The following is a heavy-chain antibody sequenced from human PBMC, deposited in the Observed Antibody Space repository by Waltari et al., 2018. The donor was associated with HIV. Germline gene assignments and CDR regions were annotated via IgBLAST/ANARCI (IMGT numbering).Heavy chain of an antibody. D-gene: IGHD2-15*01. V-gene: IGHV3-48*04. CDR2: ISSSRST. CDR1: GFTFSNFG. Sequence: EVQVVESGGGLVQPGGSLRLSCTASGFTFSNFGMNWVRQAPGKVLEWISYISSSRSTIYADSVKGRFTISRDNAKNSLYLQMNSLRAEDTAVYYCARDPFVGMVVAYYFDYWGQGTVVTVSS. J-gene: IGHJ4*02. CDR3: ARDPFVGMVVAYYFDY.